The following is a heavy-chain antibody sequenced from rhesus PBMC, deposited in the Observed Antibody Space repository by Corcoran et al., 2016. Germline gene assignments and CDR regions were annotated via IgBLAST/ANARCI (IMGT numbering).Heavy chain of an antibody. J-gene: IGHJ5-1*01. V-gene: IGHV4-122*02. CDR2: ISYSGCS. Sequence: QVQLQESGPGLVKPSETLSLTCAVSGYSISSGYGWSWIRQPPGKGLEWIGYISYSGCSAYPPSFKSRVTISIATSKNQFSLKLSSVTAADTAVYYCARGQNRFDVWGPGVLVTVSS. CDR1: GYSISSGYG. CDR3: ARGQNRFDV.